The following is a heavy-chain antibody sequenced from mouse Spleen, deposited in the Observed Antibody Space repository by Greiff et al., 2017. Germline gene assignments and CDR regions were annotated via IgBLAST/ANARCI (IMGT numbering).Heavy chain of an antibody. Sequence: VHLVESGAELVRPGTSVKVSCKASGYAFTNYLIEWVKQRPGQGLEWIGVINPGSGGTNYNEKFKGKATLTADKSSSTAYMQLSSLTSDDSAVYFCARSGDDSSGPWFAYWGQGTLVTVSA. D-gene: IGHD3-2*01. CDR1: GYAFTNYL. V-gene: IGHV1-54*01. CDR3: ARSGDDSSGPWFAY. J-gene: IGHJ3*01. CDR2: INPGSGGT.